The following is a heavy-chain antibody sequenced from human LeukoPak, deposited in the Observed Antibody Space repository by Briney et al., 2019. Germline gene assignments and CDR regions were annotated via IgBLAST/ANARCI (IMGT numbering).Heavy chain of an antibody. D-gene: IGHD3-10*01. V-gene: IGHV1-69*05. CDR3: ARRVVRGVRGNWFDP. J-gene: IGHJ5*02. Sequence: SVKVSCKGSGGTFSSYAISWVRQAPGQGLEWMGGIIPIFGTANYAQKFQGRVTITTDESTSTAYMELSSLRSEDTAVYYCARRVVRGVRGNWFDPWGQGTLVTVSS. CDR2: IIPIFGTA. CDR1: GGTFSSYA.